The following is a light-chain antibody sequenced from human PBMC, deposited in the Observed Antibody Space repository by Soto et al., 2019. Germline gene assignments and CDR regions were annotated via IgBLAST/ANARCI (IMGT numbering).Light chain of an antibody. V-gene: IGKV1-9*01. CDR3: QQLNTYPRT. J-gene: IGKJ1*01. CDR1: QGISSY. Sequence: DIQLTQSPSFLSASVGDRVSITCRASQGISSYLAWYQQKPGKAPKLLIYAASTLQSGVPSRFSGSGSGTEFTLTISSLQPEDLATYDCQQLNTYPRTFGQGTKVEIK. CDR2: AAS.